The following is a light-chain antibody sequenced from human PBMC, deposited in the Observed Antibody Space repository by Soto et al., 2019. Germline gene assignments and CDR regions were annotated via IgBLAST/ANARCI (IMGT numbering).Light chain of an antibody. J-gene: IGLJ2*01. Sequence: QSALTQPPSASGSPGQSVTISCTGTSSDVGGYNFVSWYQQHPGKAPKDMIYEVSKRPSGVPDRFSGSKSGNTASLTVSGLQAEDEADYYCVSYAGSNSVVFGGGTKLTVL. CDR2: EVS. CDR1: SSDVGGYNF. CDR3: VSYAGSNSVV. V-gene: IGLV2-8*01.